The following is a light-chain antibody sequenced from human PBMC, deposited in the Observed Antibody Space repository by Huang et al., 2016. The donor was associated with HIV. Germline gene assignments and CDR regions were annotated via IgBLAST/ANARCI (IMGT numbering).Light chain of an antibody. CDR2: KAS. CDR1: QSISDY. V-gene: IGKV1-5*03. CDR3: QQYNNYPWT. Sequence: DIQMTQSPSTLSASVGDRVTITCRASQSISDYLAWYQQKPGEAPNLLIYKASSLEGGSPPRVSGSGSGTELTLTISSMQADDVATYYGQQYNNYPWTFGQGTLVEIK. J-gene: IGKJ1*01.